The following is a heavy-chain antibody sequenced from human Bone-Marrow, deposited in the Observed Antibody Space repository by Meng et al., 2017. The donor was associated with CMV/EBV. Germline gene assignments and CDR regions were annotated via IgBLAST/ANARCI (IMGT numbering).Heavy chain of an antibody. CDR3: ARDGGYLAARPGGGGDYYYYGMDV. CDR1: GFTFSSYA. CDR2: ISYDGSNK. Sequence: GESLKISCAASGFTFSSYAMHWVRQAPGKGLEWVAVISYDGSNKYYADSVKGRFTISRDNSKNTLYLQMNSLRAEDTAVYYCARDGGYLAARPGGGGDYYYYGMDVWGQGTTVTVSS. V-gene: IGHV3-30*04. D-gene: IGHD6-6*01. J-gene: IGHJ6*02.